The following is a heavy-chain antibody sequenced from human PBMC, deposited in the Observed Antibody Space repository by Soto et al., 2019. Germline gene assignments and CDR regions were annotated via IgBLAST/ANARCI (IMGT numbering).Heavy chain of an antibody. CDR1: GGSISSRTYY. D-gene: IGHD2-15*01. J-gene: IGHJ4*02. CDR2: IYYSGAT. CDR3: ARHTPAISISDH. Sequence: SETLSLTCTVSGGSISSRTYYWGWIRQPPGKGLEWLGSIYYSGATYYNPSLKSRVTISADTSKNQFSLKLNSVTAADTAVYYCARHTPAISISDHWGQGTLVTVSS. V-gene: IGHV4-39*01.